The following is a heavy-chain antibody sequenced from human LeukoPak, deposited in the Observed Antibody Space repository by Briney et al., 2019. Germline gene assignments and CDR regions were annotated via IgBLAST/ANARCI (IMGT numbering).Heavy chain of an antibody. D-gene: IGHD4-17*01. Sequence: GGSLRLSCAASGFTVSSNYMSWVRQAPGKGLEWVSVIYSGGSTYYADSVKGRFTISRHNSKNTLYLQMNSLRAEDTAVYYCAREKQNDYGDYVDAFDIWGQGTMVTVPS. CDR1: GFTVSSNY. CDR3: AREKQNDYGDYVDAFDI. V-gene: IGHV3-53*04. CDR2: IYSGGST. J-gene: IGHJ3*02.